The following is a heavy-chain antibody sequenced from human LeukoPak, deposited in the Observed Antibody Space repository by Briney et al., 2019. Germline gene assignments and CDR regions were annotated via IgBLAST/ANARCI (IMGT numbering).Heavy chain of an antibody. J-gene: IGHJ3*02. Sequence: GGSLRLSCAASGFTFSSYSMNWVRQAPGKGLEWVSFISTSGNTIYYADSVKGRFTISRDNANNSLYLQMNSLRVEDTAVYYCARWDAFDIWGQGTMVRVSS. CDR3: ARWDAFDI. V-gene: IGHV3-48*04. CDR1: GFTFSSYS. CDR2: ISTSGNTI.